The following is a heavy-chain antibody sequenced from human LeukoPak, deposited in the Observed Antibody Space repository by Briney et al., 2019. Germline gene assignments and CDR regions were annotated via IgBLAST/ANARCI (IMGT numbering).Heavy chain of an antibody. CDR3: GRDPNGDYVGAFEF. CDR2: IHGNGETT. V-gene: IGHV3-23*01. CDR1: GFTFRSYA. D-gene: IGHD3-16*01. Sequence: PGGSLRLSCAASGFTFRSYAMSWVRQAPGKGLEWVSGIHGNGETTYYGDSVKGRFTISRDNSKSTLYLQMNSLRVEDTAEYFCGRDPNGDYVGAFEFWGQGTKVAVSS. J-gene: IGHJ3*01.